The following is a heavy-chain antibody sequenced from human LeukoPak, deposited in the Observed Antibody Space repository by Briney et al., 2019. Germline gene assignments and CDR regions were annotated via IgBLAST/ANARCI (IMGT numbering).Heavy chain of an antibody. J-gene: IGHJ4*02. CDR1: GFTFRSHG. CDR2: IWYDGSNE. CDR3: ARAASGVYSSGRIVY. D-gene: IGHD6-19*01. V-gene: IGHV3-33*01. Sequence: GGSLRLSCVASGFTFRSHGMRWVRQAPGKGLEWVAVIWYDGSNEYFADSVKGRFTISRDNSKNILYLQMNSLRAEDTAVYYCARAASGVYSSGRIVYWGQGTLVTVSS.